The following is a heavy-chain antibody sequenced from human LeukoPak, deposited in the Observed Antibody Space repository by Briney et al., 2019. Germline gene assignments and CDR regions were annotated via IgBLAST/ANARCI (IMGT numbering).Heavy chain of an antibody. J-gene: IGHJ4*02. V-gene: IGHV3-23*01. CDR2: ISGSGGST. Sequence: QSGGSLRLSCAASGFIFSNYGMHWVRQAPGKGLEWVSGISGSGGSTYYADSVKGRFTTSRDISKNTLYLQMNSLRGEDTAVYYCAKDLAYYYDSSGYYYSYYFDYWGQGTLVTVSS. D-gene: IGHD3-22*01. CDR1: GFIFSNYG. CDR3: AKDLAYYYDSSGYYYSYYFDY.